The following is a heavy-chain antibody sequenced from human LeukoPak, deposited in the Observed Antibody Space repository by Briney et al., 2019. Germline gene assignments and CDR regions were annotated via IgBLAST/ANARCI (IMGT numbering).Heavy chain of an antibody. CDR3: AKEAMYVPAAAFDY. Sequence: PGGSLRLSCAASGFTVSSNYMSWVRQAPGKGLEWVSAISGSGGSTYYADSVRGRFTISRDNSKNTLYLQMNSLRAEDTAVYYCAKEAMYVPAAAFDYWGQGTLVTVSS. CDR1: GFTVSSNY. D-gene: IGHD2-2*01. V-gene: IGHV3-23*01. J-gene: IGHJ4*02. CDR2: ISGSGGST.